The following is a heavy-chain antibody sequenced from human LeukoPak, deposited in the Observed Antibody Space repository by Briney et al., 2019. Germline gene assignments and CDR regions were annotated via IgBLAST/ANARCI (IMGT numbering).Heavy chain of an antibody. CDR1: GGTFSSYA. CDR2: IIPIFGTA. D-gene: IGHD5-18*01. Sequence: ASVKVSCKASGGTFSSYAISWVRQAPGQGLEWMGGIIPIFGTANYAQKFQGRVTITADESTSTAYMELSSLRSEDTAVYYCARGPRYSYGLDYWGQGTLVTVSS. J-gene: IGHJ4*02. V-gene: IGHV1-69*13. CDR3: ARGPRYSYGLDY.